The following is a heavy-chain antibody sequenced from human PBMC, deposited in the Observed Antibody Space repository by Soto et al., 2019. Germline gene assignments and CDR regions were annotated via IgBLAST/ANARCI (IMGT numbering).Heavy chain of an antibody. J-gene: IGHJ5*02. CDR2: IYWDDDK. Sequence: QITLKESGPTLVKPTQTLTLTCTFSGFSLSTSGVGVGWIRQPPGKALEWLALIYWDDDKRYSPSLKSRLTITNDXXKXQXALTMTNMDPVDTATYYCAHSQYYYGSGSYPNGFDPWGQGTLVTVSS. D-gene: IGHD3-10*01. V-gene: IGHV2-5*02. CDR1: GFSLSTSGVG. CDR3: AHSQYYYGSGSYPNGFDP.